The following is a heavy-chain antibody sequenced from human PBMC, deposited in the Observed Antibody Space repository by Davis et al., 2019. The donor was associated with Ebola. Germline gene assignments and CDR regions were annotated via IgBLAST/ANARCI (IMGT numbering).Heavy chain of an antibody. CDR2: IKQDGSEK. D-gene: IGHD3-10*02. CDR1: GGSISSSSYY. Sequence: PSETLSLTCTVSGGSISSSSYYWGWIRQPPGKGLEWVANIKQDGSEKYYVDSVKGRFTISRDNAKNLLYLQMNSLRAEDTAVYYCARVYYYVVSWGQGTLVTVSS. CDR3: ARVYYYVVS. V-gene: IGHV3-7*01. J-gene: IGHJ4*02.